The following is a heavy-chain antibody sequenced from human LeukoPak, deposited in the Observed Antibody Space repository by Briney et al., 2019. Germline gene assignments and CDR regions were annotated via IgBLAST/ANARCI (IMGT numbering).Heavy chain of an antibody. V-gene: IGHV4-38-2*01. J-gene: IGHJ5*02. CDR3: ARHEYSGSYYGLSWFDP. CDR2: IYYSGST. Sequence: SETLSLTCAVSGYSISSGYYWGWIRQPPGKGLEWIASIYYSGSTYYNPSLKSRVTISVDTSRNQLSLKLSSLTAADTAVYYCARHEYSGSYYGLSWFDPWGQGTLVTVSS. CDR1: GYSISSGYY. D-gene: IGHD1-26*01.